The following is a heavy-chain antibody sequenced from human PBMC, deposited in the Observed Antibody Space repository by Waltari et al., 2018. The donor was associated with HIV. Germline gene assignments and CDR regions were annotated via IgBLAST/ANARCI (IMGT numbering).Heavy chain of an antibody. V-gene: IGHV1-2*06. CDR1: GYTFTGYY. CDR2: INPDSGGT. Sequence: QVQLVQSGAEVRKPGASVKVSCKASGYTFTGYYLHWVRQAPGQGLEWMGRINPDSGGTNYAQKFQARVTMTRDTSMGAAYMELSSLRPNDTAVYYCARVTTVTGDSYFYYGMDVWGQGTTVTVSS. CDR3: ARVTTVTGDSYFYYGMDV. D-gene: IGHD4-17*01. J-gene: IGHJ6*02.